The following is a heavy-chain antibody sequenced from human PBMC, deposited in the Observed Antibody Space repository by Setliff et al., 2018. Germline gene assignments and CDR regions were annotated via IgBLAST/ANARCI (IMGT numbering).Heavy chain of an antibody. D-gene: IGHD2-21*01. V-gene: IGHV4-39*01. CDR3: ARSVVVIAYDAFDI. J-gene: IGHJ3*02. CDR1: GGSISSSSYY. Sequence: KPSETLSLTCTVSGGSISSSSYYRGWIRQPPGKGLEWIGSIYYSGSTYYNPSLKSRVTISVDTSKNQFSLKLSSVTAADTAVYYCARSVVVIAYDAFDIWGQGTMVTV. CDR2: IYYSGST.